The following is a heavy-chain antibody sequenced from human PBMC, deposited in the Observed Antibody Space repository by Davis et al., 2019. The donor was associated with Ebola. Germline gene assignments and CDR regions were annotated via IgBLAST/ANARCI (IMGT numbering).Heavy chain of an antibody. J-gene: IGHJ3*02. CDR2: INSGGSSA. Sequence: PGGSLRLSCAASGFTFTNYWMHWVRQAPGMGLVWVSPINSGGSSARYADSVKGRFTISRGNAKNSLYLQINSLRAEDTAVYYCARSRVAVAGVGPFDIWGQGTMVTVFS. CDR3: ARSRVAVAGVGPFDI. V-gene: IGHV3-74*01. CDR1: GFTFTNYW. D-gene: IGHD6-19*01.